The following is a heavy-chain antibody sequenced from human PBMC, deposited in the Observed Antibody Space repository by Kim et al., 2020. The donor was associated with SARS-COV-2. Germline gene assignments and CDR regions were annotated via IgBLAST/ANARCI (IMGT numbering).Heavy chain of an antibody. CDR3: AIFAYSSSWRPDY. V-gene: IGHV4-34*01. D-gene: IGHD6-13*01. CDR2: INHSGST. J-gene: IGHJ4*02. CDR1: GGSFSGYY. Sequence: SETLSLTCAVYGGSFSGYYWSWIRQPPGKGLEWIGEINHSGSTNYNPSLKSRVTISVDTSKNQFSLKLSSVTAADTAVYYCAIFAYSSSWRPDYWGQGTLVTVSS.